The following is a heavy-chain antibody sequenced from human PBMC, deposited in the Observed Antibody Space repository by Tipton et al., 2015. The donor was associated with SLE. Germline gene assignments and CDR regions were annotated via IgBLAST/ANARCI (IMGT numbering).Heavy chain of an antibody. CDR1: GGSISSGGYY. V-gene: IGHV4-31*03. Sequence: TLSPTCTVSGGSISSGGYYWTWIRQLPGKGLEWIGYIYYSGNTYYNPSLGSRLTISLDTSKNQFSLNLTSVTAADTAVFYCARSPNKDCTGGVCFHGLDVWGQGTTVTVSS. D-gene: IGHD2-8*02. J-gene: IGHJ6*02. CDR3: ARSPNKDCTGGVCFHGLDV. CDR2: IYYSGNT.